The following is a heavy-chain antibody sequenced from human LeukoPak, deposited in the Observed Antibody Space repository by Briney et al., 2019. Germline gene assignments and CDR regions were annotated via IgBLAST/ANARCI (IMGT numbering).Heavy chain of an antibody. D-gene: IGHD3-22*01. CDR2: INHSGST. V-gene: IGHV4-34*01. CDR1: GGSFSGYY. CDR3: ARAWYYYDSSGYYPFDY. J-gene: IGHJ4*02. Sequence: SETLSLTCAVYGGSFSGYYWSWVRQPPGKGLEWIGEINHSGSTNYNPSLKSRVTISVDTSKNQFSLKLSSVTAADTAVYYCARAWYYYDSSGYYPFDYWGQGTLVTVSS.